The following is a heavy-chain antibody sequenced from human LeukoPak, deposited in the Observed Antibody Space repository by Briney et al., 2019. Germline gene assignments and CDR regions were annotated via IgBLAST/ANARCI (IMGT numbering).Heavy chain of an antibody. V-gene: IGHV4-34*01. CDR3: ARGRRLVYCSSTSCYVHFDY. Sequence: PGGSLRLSCAASGFTFSNAWMSWVRQAPGKGLEWIGEINHSGSTNYNPSLKSRVTISVDTSKNQFSLKLSSVTAADTAVYYCARGRRLVYCSSTSCYVHFDYWGQGTLVTVSS. CDR2: INHSGST. J-gene: IGHJ4*02. D-gene: IGHD2-2*01. CDR1: GFTFSNAW.